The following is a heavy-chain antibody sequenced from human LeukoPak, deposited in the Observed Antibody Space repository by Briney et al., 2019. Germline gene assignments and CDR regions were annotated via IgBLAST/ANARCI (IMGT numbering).Heavy chain of an antibody. CDR1: GFTFSSYS. Sequence: GGSLRLSCAASGFTFSSYSMNWVRQAPEKGLEWVSSISSSSSYIYYADSVKGRFTISRDNAKNSLYLQMNSLRAEDTAVYYCARGSGATYSSSWYLDYWGQGTLVTVSS. CDR2: ISSSSSYI. D-gene: IGHD6-13*01. CDR3: ARGSGATYSSSWYLDY. J-gene: IGHJ4*02. V-gene: IGHV3-21*01.